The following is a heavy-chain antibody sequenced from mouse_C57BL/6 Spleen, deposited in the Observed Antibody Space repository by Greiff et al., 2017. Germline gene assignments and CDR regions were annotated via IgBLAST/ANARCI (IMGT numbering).Heavy chain of an antibody. CDR2: IYPGDGDT. J-gene: IGHJ2*01. Sequence: QFQLQQSGPELVKPGASVKISCKASGYAFSSSWLNWVKQRPGKGLEWIGRIYPGDGDTNYNGKFKGKATLTADKSSSTADMQLSSLTSEDSAVYFCARSGSPYYFDYWGQGTTLTVSS. V-gene: IGHV1-82*01. CDR1: GYAFSSSW. CDR3: ARSGSPYYFDY.